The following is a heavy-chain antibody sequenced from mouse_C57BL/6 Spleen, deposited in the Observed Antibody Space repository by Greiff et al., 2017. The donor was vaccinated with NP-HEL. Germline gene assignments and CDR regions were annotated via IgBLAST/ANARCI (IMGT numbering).Heavy chain of an antibody. V-gene: IGHV1-59*01. D-gene: IGHD3-3*01. Sequence: VQLQQSGAELVRPGTSVKLSCKASGYTFTSYWMHWVKQRPGQGLEWFGVIDPSDSYTNYNQKFKGKATLTVDSSSSTAYMQLSSLTSEDSAVYYCARGEGLGRFAYWGQGTLVTVSA. CDR1: GYTFTSYW. J-gene: IGHJ3*01. CDR2: IDPSDSYT. CDR3: ARGEGLGRFAY.